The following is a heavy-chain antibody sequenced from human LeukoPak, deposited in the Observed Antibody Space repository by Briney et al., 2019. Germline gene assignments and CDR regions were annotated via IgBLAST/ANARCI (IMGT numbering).Heavy chain of an antibody. J-gene: IGHJ4*02. CDR3: VRDNLPVGSPENYFDS. CDR1: GYIFPSYG. V-gene: IGHV1-18*01. CDR2: ISPYNGET. Sequence: ASVKVSCKGSGYIFPSYGLAWVRLAPGQGLEWMGWISPYNGETKYAQNFQDRLTLTTDTSTSTAYMDLRSLRSDDTAVYYCVRDNLPVGSPENYFDSWGQGTLVTVSS. D-gene: IGHD1-26*01.